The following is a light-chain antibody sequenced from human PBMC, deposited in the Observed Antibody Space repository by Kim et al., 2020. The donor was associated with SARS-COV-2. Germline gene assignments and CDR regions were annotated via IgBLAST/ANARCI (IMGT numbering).Light chain of an antibody. CDR1: SSNIGSNS. V-gene: IGLV1-44*01. CDR3: AAWDDSLNGVI. CDR2: SNN. Sequence: GQRVTISGSGSSSNIGSNSVNWYQQVPGTAPKLLIHSNNQRPSGVPDRFSGSKSGTSASLAISGLQSEDEADYYCAAWDDSLNGVIFGGGTKLTVL. J-gene: IGLJ2*01.